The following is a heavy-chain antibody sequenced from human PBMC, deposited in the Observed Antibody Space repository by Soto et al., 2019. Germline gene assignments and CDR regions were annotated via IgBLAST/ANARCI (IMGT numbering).Heavy chain of an antibody. CDR1: GYTFTSYG. V-gene: IGHV1-18*01. D-gene: IGHD3-10*01. CDR2: ISAYNGNT. J-gene: IGHJ3*02. CDR3: ARDFYGSGSYYAFDI. Sequence: ASVKVSCKASGYTFTSYGISWVRQAPGQGLEWMGWISAYNGNTNYAQKLQGRVTMTTDTSTSTAYMELRSLRSDDTAVYYCARDFYGSGSYYAFDIWGQGTMVTVSS.